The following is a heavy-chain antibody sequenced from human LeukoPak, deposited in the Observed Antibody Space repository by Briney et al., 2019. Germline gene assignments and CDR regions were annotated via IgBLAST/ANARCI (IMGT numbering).Heavy chain of an antibody. J-gene: IGHJ5*02. CDR3: ARGPLVEPPLRFLEWLSWFDP. V-gene: IGHV1-69*13. D-gene: IGHD3-3*01. Sequence: ASVKVSCKASGGTFSSYAISWVRQAPGQGLEWMGGIIPIFGTANYAQKFQGRVTITADESTSTAYMELSSLRSEDTAVYYCARGPLVEPPLRFLEWLSWFDPWGQGTLVTVSS. CDR1: GGTFSSYA. CDR2: IIPIFGTA.